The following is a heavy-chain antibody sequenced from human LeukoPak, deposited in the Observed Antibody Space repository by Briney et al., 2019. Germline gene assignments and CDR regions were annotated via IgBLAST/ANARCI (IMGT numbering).Heavy chain of an antibody. CDR3: ARAHSITMIVVRPRGWFDP. V-gene: IGHV4-30-2*01. CDR2: IYHSGST. J-gene: IGHJ5*02. CDR1: GGSISSGGYY. D-gene: IGHD3-22*01. Sequence: SETLSLTCTVSGGSISSGGYYWSWIRQPPGKGLEWIGYIYHSGSTYYNPSLKNRVTISVDRSKNQFSLKLSSVTAADTAVYYCARAHSITMIVVRPRGWFDPWGQGTLVTVSS.